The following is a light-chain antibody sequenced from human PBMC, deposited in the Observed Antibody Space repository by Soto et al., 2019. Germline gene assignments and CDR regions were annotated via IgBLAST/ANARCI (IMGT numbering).Light chain of an antibody. J-gene: IGLJ1*01. CDR1: SSDVGGYNY. CDR2: EVS. V-gene: IGLV2-8*01. Sequence: QSVLTQPPSASGSPGQSVTISCTGTSSDVGGYNYVSWYQQHPGKAPKLMIYEVSKRPSGVPDRFSGSKSGNTASLTVSGLQAEDEADYYCYSYGGSYYVFGTGTKVTVL. CDR3: YSYGGSYYV.